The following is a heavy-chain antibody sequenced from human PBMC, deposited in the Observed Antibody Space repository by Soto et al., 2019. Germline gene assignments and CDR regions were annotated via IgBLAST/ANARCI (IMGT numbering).Heavy chain of an antibody. CDR1: GFSVSDHY. D-gene: IGHD1-26*01. Sequence: GGSLRLSCVGSGFSVSDHYMDWVRQAPGRGLEWVGRSKNRVNSFTTEYAASVKGRFTISRDNSNNALYLHLNSLTTEDSAVYYCSRGLGAASGYLYYYELDVWGQGTTVTVSS. J-gene: IGHJ6*02. CDR3: SRGLGAASGYLYYYELDV. V-gene: IGHV3-72*01. CDR2: SKNRVNSFTT.